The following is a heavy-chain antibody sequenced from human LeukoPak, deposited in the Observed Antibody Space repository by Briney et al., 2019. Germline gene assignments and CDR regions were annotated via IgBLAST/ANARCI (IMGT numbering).Heavy chain of an antibody. CDR3: AKGGQWELRGDAFDI. Sequence: HPGGSLRLSCAASGFTFSSYAMSWVRQAPGKGLEWVSAISGSGGGTYYADSVKGRFTISRDNSKNTLYLQMNSLRAEDTAVYYCAKGGQWELRGDAFDIWGQGTMVTVSS. CDR2: ISGSGGGT. D-gene: IGHD1-26*01. V-gene: IGHV3-23*01. J-gene: IGHJ3*02. CDR1: GFTFSSYA.